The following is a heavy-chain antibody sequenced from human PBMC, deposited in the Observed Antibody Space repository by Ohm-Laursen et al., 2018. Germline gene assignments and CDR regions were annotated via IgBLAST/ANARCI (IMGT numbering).Heavy chain of an antibody. D-gene: IGHD2/OR15-2a*01. Sequence: SLRLSCAASGFTVSDAWMSWVRQAPGKGLEYVGRIKSKAAGETREYAEPVKGRFTILRDDSKNTLSLQMNSLKTEDTGVYYCSTDHFSWGQGTLATVSS. CDR2: IKSKAAGETR. CDR3: STDHFS. V-gene: IGHV3-15*01. CDR1: GFTVSDAW. J-gene: IGHJ5*02.